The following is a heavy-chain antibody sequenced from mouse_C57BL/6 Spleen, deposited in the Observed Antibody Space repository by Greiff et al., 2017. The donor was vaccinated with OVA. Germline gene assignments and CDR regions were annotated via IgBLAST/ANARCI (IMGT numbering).Heavy chain of an antibody. V-gene: IGHV1-50*01. Sequence: QVQLQQPGAELVKPGASVKLSCKASGYTFTSYWMQWVKQRPGQGLEWIGEIDPSDSYTNYNQKFKGKATLTVDTSSSTAYMQLSSLTSEDSAVYYCARRDGIPWGQGTLVTVSA. CDR1: GYTFTSYW. J-gene: IGHJ3*01. D-gene: IGHD2-3*01. CDR2: IDPSDSYT. CDR3: ARRDGIP.